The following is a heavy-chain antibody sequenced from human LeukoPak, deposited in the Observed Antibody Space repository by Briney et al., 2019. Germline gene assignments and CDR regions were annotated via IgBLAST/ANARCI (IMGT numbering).Heavy chain of an antibody. CDR1: GVTLSNYW. D-gene: IGHD5-18*01. Sequence: GGSLRLSCAASGVTLSNYWMSWVRQAPGKGLEWVSYISSSSGTIYYADSVKGRFTISRDNAENSLYLQMNSLRDEDTAVYYCARRGVDTNAFDIWGPGTTVTVSS. CDR3: ARRGVDTNAFDI. CDR2: ISSSSGTI. V-gene: IGHV3-48*02. J-gene: IGHJ3*02.